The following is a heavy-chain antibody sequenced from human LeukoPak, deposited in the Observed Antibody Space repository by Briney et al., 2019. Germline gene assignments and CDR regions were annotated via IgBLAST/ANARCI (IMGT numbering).Heavy chain of an antibody. CDR3: ARDYSGEWEQLTGWWFDP. Sequence: PWASVKVSCKASGYTFGTHWMHWVRQAPGQGLEWMAIINPSGDFRSYAQKFQGRLTVTRDMSTRTVYMELSDLRPEDTAVYYCARDYSGEWEQLTGWWFDPWGQGTLVTVSS. V-gene: IGHV1-46*01. CDR1: GYTFGTHW. CDR2: INPSGDFR. D-gene: IGHD1-26*01. J-gene: IGHJ5*02.